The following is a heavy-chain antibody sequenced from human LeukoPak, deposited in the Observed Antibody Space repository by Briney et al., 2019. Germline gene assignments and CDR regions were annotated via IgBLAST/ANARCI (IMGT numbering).Heavy chain of an antibody. Sequence: PGGSLRLSCAASGFPFSDYAMTWVRQAAGKGLEWVAAISPSASHRYYADFVGGRFTISRDNSKTTLDLQMSSLRAEDTAVYYCAKDPRGGTVRYYFDFRGQGTLVTVSS. CDR1: GFPFSDYA. J-gene: IGHJ4*02. D-gene: IGHD1/OR15-1a*01. CDR3: AKDPRGGTVRYYFDF. V-gene: IGHV3-23*01. CDR2: ISPSASHR.